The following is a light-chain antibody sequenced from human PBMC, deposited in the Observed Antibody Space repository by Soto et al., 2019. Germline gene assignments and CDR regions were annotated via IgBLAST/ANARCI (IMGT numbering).Light chain of an antibody. CDR1: QSISSY. CDR3: QQSYSTPWT. V-gene: IGKV1-39*01. J-gene: IGKJ1*01. CDR2: AAS. Sequence: DIQMTQYPSSLAASLGDRVTITCRASQSISSYLNWYQQKPGKAPKLLSYAASSLQSGVPSRFSGSASGTDFTLTSSSLQPEDFATYYCQQSYSTPWTFGQGPEIEIK.